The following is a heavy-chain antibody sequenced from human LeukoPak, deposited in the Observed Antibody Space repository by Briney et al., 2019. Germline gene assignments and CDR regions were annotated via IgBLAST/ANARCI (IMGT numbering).Heavy chain of an antibody. J-gene: IGHJ4*02. D-gene: IGHD3-22*01. Sequence: GGSLRLSCAASGFTFSSYAMSWVRQAPGKGLEWVSVISGSGGSTYYADSVKGRFTISRDSSKNTLYLQMNSLRAEDTAVYYCAKGDYYDSSGYYYRLDYWGQGTLVTVSS. V-gene: IGHV3-23*01. CDR1: GFTFSSYA. CDR2: ISGSGGST. CDR3: AKGDYYDSSGYYYRLDY.